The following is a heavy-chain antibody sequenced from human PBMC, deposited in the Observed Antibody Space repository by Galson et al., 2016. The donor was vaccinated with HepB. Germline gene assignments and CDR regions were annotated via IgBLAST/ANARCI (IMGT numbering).Heavy chain of an antibody. CDR3: GKVFVGSWYRGAFDS. J-gene: IGHJ4*02. V-gene: IGHV3-9*01. D-gene: IGHD2-15*01. CDR2: ISWNSGII. Sequence: SLRLSCAASGFTFGNYGIHWVRQAPGKGLEWVSGISWNSGIIGYVDSVKGRFTISRDNAKGPIYLQMNSMRPEDTAFYYWGKVFVGSWYRGAFDSWGRGALVTVSS. CDR1: GFTFGNYG.